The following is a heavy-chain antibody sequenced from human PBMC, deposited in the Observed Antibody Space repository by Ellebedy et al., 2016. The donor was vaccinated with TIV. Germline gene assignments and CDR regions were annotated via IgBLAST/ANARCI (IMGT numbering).Heavy chain of an antibody. CDR3: VKGAYPVPTVMAV. J-gene: IGHJ6*02. V-gene: IGHV3-30*02. Sequence: GGSLRLSCAASGFTFNRYSFNWVRQAPGKGLEWVAFIRSDATTKYYTNSVEGRFTISRDSSKNTLDLQMNSLRPEDTAIYYCVKGAYPVPTVMAVWGQGTMVTVSS. CDR2: IRSDATTK. D-gene: IGHD3-16*01. CDR1: GFTFNRYS.